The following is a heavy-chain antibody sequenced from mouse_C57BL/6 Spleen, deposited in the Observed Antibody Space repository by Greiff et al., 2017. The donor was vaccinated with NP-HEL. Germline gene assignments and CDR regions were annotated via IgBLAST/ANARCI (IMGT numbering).Heavy chain of an antibody. CDR3: AREDYDVGFAY. D-gene: IGHD2-4*01. J-gene: IGHJ3*01. V-gene: IGHV1-82*01. CDR2: IYPGDGDT. CDR1: GYAFSSSW. Sequence: VQLQQSGPELVKPGASVKISCKASGYAFSSSWMNWVKQRPGKGLEWIGRIYPGDGDTNYNGKFKGKATLTADKSSSTAYMQLSSLTSEDSAVYFCAREDYDVGFAYWGQGTLVTVSA.